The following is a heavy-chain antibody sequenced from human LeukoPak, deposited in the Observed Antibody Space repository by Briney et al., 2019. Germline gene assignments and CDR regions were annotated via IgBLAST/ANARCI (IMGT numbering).Heavy chain of an antibody. CDR1: GLTFSDDH. V-gene: IGHV3-11*01. D-gene: IGHD2-8*01. J-gene: IGHJ4*02. Sequence: AGGSLRLSCVASGLTFSDDHVSWIRQAPGKGLEWVSYISPGSHSIYYVDSVKGRFTISRDNAKNSLYLQMNGLRVDDTALYYCVTKGLKEGGDNWGQGTLVTVSS. CDR3: VTKGLKEGGDN. CDR2: ISPGSHSI.